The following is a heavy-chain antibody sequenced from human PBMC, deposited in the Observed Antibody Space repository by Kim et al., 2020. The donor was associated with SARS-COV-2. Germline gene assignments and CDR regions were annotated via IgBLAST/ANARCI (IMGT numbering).Heavy chain of an antibody. J-gene: IGHJ4*02. CDR3: ARGSGGISYYYGSGIVSPVDY. V-gene: IGHV4-34*01. CDR1: GGSFSGYY. Sequence: SETLSLTCAVYGGSFSGYYWSWIRQPPGKGLEWIGEINHSGSTNYNPSLKSRVTISVDTSKNQFSLKLSSVTAADTAVYYCARGSGGISYYYGSGIVSPVDYWGQGTLVTVSS. CDR2: INHSGST. D-gene: IGHD3-10*01.